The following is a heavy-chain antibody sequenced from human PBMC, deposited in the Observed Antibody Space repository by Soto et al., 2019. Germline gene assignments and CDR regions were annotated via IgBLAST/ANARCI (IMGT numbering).Heavy chain of an antibody. D-gene: IGHD5-18*01. CDR2: IYYSGST. CDR1: GGSISSGAYY. V-gene: IGHV4-30-4*01. J-gene: IGHJ4*02. CDR3: ARFVDTAMELDY. Sequence: SETLSLTCTVSGGSISSGAYYWSWIRQPPGEGLEWIGYIYYSGSTYYNPSLKSRVTISVDTSKNQFSLKLSSVTAADTAVYYCARFVDTAMELDYWGQGTLVTVSS.